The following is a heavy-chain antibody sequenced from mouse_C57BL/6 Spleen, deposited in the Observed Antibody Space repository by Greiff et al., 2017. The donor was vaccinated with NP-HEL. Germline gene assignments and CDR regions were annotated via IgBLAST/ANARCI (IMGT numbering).Heavy chain of an antibody. CDR2: INPNNGGT. CDR3: ARYITTVGYAMDY. Sequence: LVKPGASVKISCKASGYTFTDYYMNWVKQSHGKSLEWLGDINPNNGGTSYNQKFKGKATLTVDKSSSTAYMELRSLTSEDSAVYYCARYITTVGYAMDYWGQGTSVTVSS. J-gene: IGHJ4*01. D-gene: IGHD1-1*01. V-gene: IGHV1-26*01. CDR1: GYTFTDYY.